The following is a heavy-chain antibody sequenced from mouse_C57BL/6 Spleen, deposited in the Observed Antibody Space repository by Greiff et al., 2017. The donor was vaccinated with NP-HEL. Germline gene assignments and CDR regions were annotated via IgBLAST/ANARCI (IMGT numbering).Heavy chain of an antibody. D-gene: IGHD4-1*01. CDR2: IYPGDGDT. CDR3: ARWGTGTDYFDY. V-gene: IGHV1-82*01. CDR1: GYAFSSSW. J-gene: IGHJ2*01. Sequence: VQLQQSGPELVKPGASVKISCKASGYAFSSSWMNWVKQRPGKGLEWIGRIYPGDGDTNYNGKFKGKATLTADTSSSTAYMQLSSLTSEDSAVYFCARWGTGTDYFDYWGQGTTLTVSS.